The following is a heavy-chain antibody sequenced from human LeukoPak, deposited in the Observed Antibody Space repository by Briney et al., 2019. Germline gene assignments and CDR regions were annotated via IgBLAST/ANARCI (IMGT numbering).Heavy chain of an antibody. Sequence: GGSLRLSCAASGFTFSIAWMSWVRQAPGKGLEWVGRIYSKADGGTTDYAAPVKGRFTISRDDSKNTLYLQMSSLKTEDSAVYYCAKGGWYGDLGYWGQGTLVTVSS. V-gene: IGHV3-15*01. CDR1: GFTFSIAW. CDR2: IYSKADGGTT. D-gene: IGHD6-19*01. J-gene: IGHJ4*02. CDR3: AKGGWYGDLGY.